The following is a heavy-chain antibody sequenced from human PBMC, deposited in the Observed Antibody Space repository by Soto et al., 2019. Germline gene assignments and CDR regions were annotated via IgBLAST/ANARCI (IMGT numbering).Heavy chain of an antibody. J-gene: IGHJ4*02. CDR3: ARISGYISGRSHRPFDY. D-gene: IGHD5-12*01. CDR2: IYYSGST. CDR1: GGSISSGDYY. Sequence: PSETLSLTCTVSGGSISSGDYYWSWIRQPPGKGLEWIGYIYYSGSTYYNPSLKSRVTISVDTSKNQFSLKLSSVTAADTAVYYCARISGYISGRSHRPFDYWGQGTLVTVSS. V-gene: IGHV4-30-4*01.